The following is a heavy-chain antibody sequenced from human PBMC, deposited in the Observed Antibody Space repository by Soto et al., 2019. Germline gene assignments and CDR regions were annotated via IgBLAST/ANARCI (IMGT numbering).Heavy chain of an antibody. CDR2: IYYSGST. CDR1: GGSISSGGYY. V-gene: IGHV4-31*03. CDR3: ARVGYYDFWSGRNNWFDP. Sequence: SETLSLTCTVSGGSISSGGYYWSWIRQHPGKGLEWIGYIYYSGSTYYNPSLKSRVTISVDTSKNQFSLKLSSVTAADTAVYYCARVGYYDFWSGRNNWFDPWGQRTLVTVSS. J-gene: IGHJ5*02. D-gene: IGHD3-3*01.